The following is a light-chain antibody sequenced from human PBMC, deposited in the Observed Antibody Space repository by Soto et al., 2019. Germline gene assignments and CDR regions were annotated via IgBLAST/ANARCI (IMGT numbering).Light chain of an antibody. CDR1: SSNIGAGYD. J-gene: IGLJ1*01. CDR3: QSYDSSLSGYV. V-gene: IGLV1-40*01. Sequence: QSVLTQPPSVSGAPGQRVTISCTGSSSNIGAGYDVHWYLQLPGTAPKLLIYGNSNRPSGVPDRFSGSKSGTSASLAITGLQAEDEADYYCQSYDSSLSGYVFGTGTKLPS. CDR2: GNS.